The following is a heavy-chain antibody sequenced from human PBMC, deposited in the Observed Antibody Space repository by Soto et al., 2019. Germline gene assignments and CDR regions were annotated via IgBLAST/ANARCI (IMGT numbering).Heavy chain of an antibody. Sequence: EVQLVESGGGLVQPGGSLRLSCAASGFTFSSYWMSWVRQAPGQWLECVANITQDGSENYYVDSVKGRFTISRDNSKNTLYLQMNSLRAEDTAVYYCAREELGYCSSTSCKNYYYYGMDVWCQGTTVTVSS. J-gene: IGHJ6*02. CDR2: ITQDGSEN. V-gene: IGHV3-7*01. CDR3: AREELGYCSSTSCKNYYYYGMDV. D-gene: IGHD2-2*01. CDR1: GFTFSSYW.